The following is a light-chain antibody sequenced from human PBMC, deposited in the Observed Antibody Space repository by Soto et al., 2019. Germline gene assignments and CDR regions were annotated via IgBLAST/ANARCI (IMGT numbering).Light chain of an antibody. CDR2: DVT. CDR1: SSDVGGYNF. J-gene: IGLJ7*01. Sequence: QSVLTQPASVSGSPGQSITISCTGTSSDVGGYNFVSWYQQNPDKAPKLIIYDVTNRPSGVSDRFSGSKSGNTASLTISGLQAEDEADYYCSSWRTSSTPYVFGTGTQLTVL. V-gene: IGLV2-14*01. CDR3: SSWRTSSTPYV.